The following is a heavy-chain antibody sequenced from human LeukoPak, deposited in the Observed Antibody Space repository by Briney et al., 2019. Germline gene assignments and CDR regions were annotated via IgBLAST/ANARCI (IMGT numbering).Heavy chain of an antibody. CDR1: GGSFSRYY. CDR2: INHTGST. J-gene: IGHJ5*02. V-gene: IGHV4-34*01. Sequence: PSETLSLTCAVYGGSFSRYYWSWIRQSPGEGLEWIGEINHTGSTSCNPSLKSRVTISVDTSKNQFSLKLSSVTAADTAVYYCARHVTKAIDYDSSGYVRVFDPWGQGTLVTVSS. D-gene: IGHD3-22*01. CDR3: ARHVTKAIDYDSSGYVRVFDP.